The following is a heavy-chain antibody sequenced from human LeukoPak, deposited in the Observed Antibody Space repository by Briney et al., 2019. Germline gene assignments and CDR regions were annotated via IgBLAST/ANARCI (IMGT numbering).Heavy chain of an antibody. CDR1: GYTFTSYY. D-gene: IGHD1-26*01. CDR2: INPSGGST. J-gene: IGHJ3*02. V-gene: IGHV1-46*01. CDR3: ATDLEWELHRGDAFDI. Sequence: ASVKVSCKASGYTFTSYYMRWVRQAPGQGLEWMGIINPSGGSTSYAQKFQGRVTMTEDTSTDTAYMELSSLRSEDTAVYYCATDLEWELHRGDAFDIWGQGTMVTVSS.